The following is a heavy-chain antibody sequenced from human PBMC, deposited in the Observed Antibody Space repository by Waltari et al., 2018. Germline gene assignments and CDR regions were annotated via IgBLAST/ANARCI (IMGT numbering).Heavy chain of an antibody. CDR2: GDPEDGET. Sequence: EVQLVQSGAEVKKPGATVKISCKVSGYTFTDYYMHWVQPAHGQGLEWMGLGDPEDGETIYAEKFQGRVTITADTSTDTAYMELSSLRSEDTAVYYCATEPYYYDSSGYSRADAFDIWGQGTMVTVSS. CDR1: GYTFTDYY. D-gene: IGHD3-22*01. J-gene: IGHJ3*02. CDR3: ATEPYYYDSSGYSRADAFDI. V-gene: IGHV1-69-2*01.